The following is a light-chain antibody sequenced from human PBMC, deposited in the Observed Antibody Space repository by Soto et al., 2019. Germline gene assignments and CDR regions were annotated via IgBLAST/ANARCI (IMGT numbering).Light chain of an antibody. CDR2: LGS. CDR1: QSLLHSNGCKY. V-gene: IGKV2-28*01. Sequence: DIMMTQSPLSLPVTPGAPASISCRSSQSLLHSNGCKYLDWYLHKPAHSPQVLIFLGSNRASGVPDRFSGSGSGTDFTLKISRVDAEDVGVYYCMQPLQSWTFCQGTKVDI. J-gene: IGKJ1*01. CDR3: MQPLQSWT.